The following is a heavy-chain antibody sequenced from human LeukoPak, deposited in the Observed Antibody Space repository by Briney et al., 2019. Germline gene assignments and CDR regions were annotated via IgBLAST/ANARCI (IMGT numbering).Heavy chain of an antibody. CDR1: GGSISSSNYY. D-gene: IGHD3-3*01. Sequence: SETLSLTCTVSGGSISSSNYYWGWIRQPPGKGLEWIGSIYYSGSTYYNPSLKSRVTISVDTSKNQFSLKLSSVTAADTAVYYCARPKNAYTIFGVDPFDYWGQGTLVTVSS. CDR2: IYYSGST. V-gene: IGHV4-39*01. CDR3: ARPKNAYTIFGVDPFDY. J-gene: IGHJ4*02.